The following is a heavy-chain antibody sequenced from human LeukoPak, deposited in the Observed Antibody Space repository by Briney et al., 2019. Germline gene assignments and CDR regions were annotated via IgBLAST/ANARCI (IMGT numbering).Heavy chain of an antibody. V-gene: IGHV3-48*04. J-gene: IGHJ3*02. D-gene: IGHD2-15*01. Sequence: GGSLRLSCAASGFTFSSYAMSWVRQAPGKGLEWVSYISSGGDTIFYADSVKGRFTISRDNAKNSLYLQVNSLRAEDTAVYYCARVVYCSGGSCHIFAFDIWGQGTMVTVSA. CDR1: GFTFSSYA. CDR3: ARVVYCSGGSCHIFAFDI. CDR2: ISSGGDTI.